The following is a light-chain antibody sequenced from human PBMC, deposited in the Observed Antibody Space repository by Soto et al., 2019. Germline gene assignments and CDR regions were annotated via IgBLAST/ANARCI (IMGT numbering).Light chain of an antibody. V-gene: IGKV1-39*01. CDR2: AAS. CDR3: QQSYSSSIT. CDR1: QSISSY. J-gene: IGKJ3*01. Sequence: DIPMTQSPSSLSASVGDRVTITCRASQSISSYLNWYQQNPGKAPKLLIYAASSLQSGVPSRFSGSGSSTYFTLTISSLQPVDFATYYGQQSYSSSITSGPGTKVDSK.